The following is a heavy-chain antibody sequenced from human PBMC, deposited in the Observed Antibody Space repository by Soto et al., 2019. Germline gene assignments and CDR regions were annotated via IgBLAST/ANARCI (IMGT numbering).Heavy chain of an antibody. CDR3: ARGPYGDSDY. CDR2: INHSGST. Sequence: SETLSLTCAVSGGSINTNTYYWSWIRQPPGKGLEWIGEINHSGSTNYNPSLKSRVTISVDTSKNQFSLKLSSVTAADTAVYYCARGPYGDSDYWGQGTLVTVSS. D-gene: IGHD4-17*01. V-gene: IGHV4-34*01. CDR1: GGSINTNTYY. J-gene: IGHJ4*02.